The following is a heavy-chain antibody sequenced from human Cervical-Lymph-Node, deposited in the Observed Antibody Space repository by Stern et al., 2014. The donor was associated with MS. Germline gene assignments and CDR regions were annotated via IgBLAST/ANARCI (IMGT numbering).Heavy chain of an antibody. V-gene: IGHV1-2*02. CDR3: ATTLKQRGRYYGMDL. J-gene: IGHJ6*02. CDR1: EYTFTGYY. D-gene: IGHD1/OR15-1a*01. Sequence: QLVQSGTAVKKPSASVRVSCTASEYTFTGYYIPWVRQAPGQGLELVGWISANSGDTKSVPRLQGRVTLTRDTSKSIAYMELSGLTYDDTAVYYCATTLKQRGRYYGMDLWGQGTTVTVS. CDR2: ISANSGDT.